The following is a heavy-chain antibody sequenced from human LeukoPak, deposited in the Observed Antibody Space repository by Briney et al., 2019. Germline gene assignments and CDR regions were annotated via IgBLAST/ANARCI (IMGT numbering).Heavy chain of an antibody. CDR3: ARVATYYDFWTVRSPHYYYMDV. Sequence: ASVKVSCKASGYTFTSYGISWVRQAPGQGLEWMGWISAYNGNTNYAQKLQGRVTMTTDTSTSTAYMELRSLRSDDTAVYYCARVATYYDFWTVRSPHYYYMDVWGKGTTVTVSS. V-gene: IGHV1-18*01. CDR2: ISAYNGNT. J-gene: IGHJ6*03. CDR1: GYTFTSYG. D-gene: IGHD3-3*01.